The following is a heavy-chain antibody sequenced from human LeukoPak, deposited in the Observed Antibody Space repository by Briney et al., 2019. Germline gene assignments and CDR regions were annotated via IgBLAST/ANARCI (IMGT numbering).Heavy chain of an antibody. CDR1: GFTFSSYS. J-gene: IGHJ6*02. V-gene: IGHV3-48*02. CDR2: ISIISSTM. Sequence: GGSLRLSCAASGFTFSSYSMNWVRQAPGKGLEWVSYISIISSTMYYSDSVNGRFTISRDNAKNTLYLQMNSLRDEDTAVYFCARDQGMDVWGQGTTVTVSS. CDR3: ARDQGMDV.